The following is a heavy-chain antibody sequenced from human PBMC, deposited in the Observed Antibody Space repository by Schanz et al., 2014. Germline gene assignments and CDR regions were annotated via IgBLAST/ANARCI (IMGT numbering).Heavy chain of an antibody. CDR3: ARDSLRGATGGYGMDV. D-gene: IGHD2-8*02. CDR2: VFPNGIT. Sequence: QVQLQESGPGLVKPSQTLSLTCTVSGGSIRSGTYYWSWIRQPAGKALEWVGRVFPNGITNYNPSLKSRVTISLDTSKNQCSLTRTSLTAADTAVYYCARDSLRGATGGYGMDVWGQGTTVTVSS. J-gene: IGHJ6*02. V-gene: IGHV4-61*02. CDR1: GGSIRSGTYY.